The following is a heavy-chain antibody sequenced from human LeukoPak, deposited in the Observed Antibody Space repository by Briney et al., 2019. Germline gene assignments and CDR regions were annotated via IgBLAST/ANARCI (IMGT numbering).Heavy chain of an antibody. D-gene: IGHD7-27*01. CDR3: ARDDNRGFDY. CDR1: GFAFSDYS. CDR2: TRGSGSGM. V-gene: IGHV3-21*05. J-gene: IGHJ4*02. Sequence: GGSLRLSSAASGFAFSDYSMNWVRQAPGKGLEWIANTRGSGSGMGSGSYYAGAVQGRFTISRDNAKNSLYLQMNSLRAEDTAFYYCARDDNRGFDYWGQGALVTVSS.